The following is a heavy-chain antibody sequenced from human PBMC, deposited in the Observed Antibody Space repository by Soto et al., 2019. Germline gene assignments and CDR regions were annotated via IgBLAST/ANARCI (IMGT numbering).Heavy chain of an antibody. CDR3: ARDRRYSSGWYGLRSMDY. J-gene: IGHJ4*02. V-gene: IGHV1-69*13. CDR2: IIPIFGTA. CDR1: GGTFSSYA. Sequence: SVKVSCKASGGTFSSYAISWVRQAPGQGLEWMGGIIPIFGTANYAQKFQGRVTITADESTSTAYMELSSLRSEDTAVYYCARDRRYSSGWYGLRSMDYWGQGTLVTVSS. D-gene: IGHD6-19*01.